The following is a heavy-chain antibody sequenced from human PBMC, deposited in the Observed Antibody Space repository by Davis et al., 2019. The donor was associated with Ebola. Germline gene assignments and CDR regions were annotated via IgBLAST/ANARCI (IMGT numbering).Heavy chain of an antibody. D-gene: IGHD6-19*01. CDR2: ISYDGSNK. Sequence: PGGSLRLSCAASGFTFSSYAMHWVRQAPGKGLEWVAVISYDGSNKYYADSVKGRFTISRDNSKNTLYLQMYSLRAEDTAVYYCARDGWNGAVAGYYYYYGMDVWGKGTTVTVSS. J-gene: IGHJ6*04. CDR1: GFTFSSYA. CDR3: ARDGWNGAVAGYYYYYGMDV. V-gene: IGHV3-30-3*01.